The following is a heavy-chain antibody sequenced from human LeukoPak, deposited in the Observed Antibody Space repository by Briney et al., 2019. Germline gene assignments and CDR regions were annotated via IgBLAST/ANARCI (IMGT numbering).Heavy chain of an antibody. Sequence: RSGGSLRLSCAASGFTFTSYWMSWVRQSPGKGLVWVANINQDGSEKYYVDSVKGRFTISRDNAKNSVHLQVNSLRAEDTAVYYCARAGGSYTFDLWGQGTLVTVSS. CDR3: ARAGGSYTFDL. CDR2: INQDGSEK. D-gene: IGHD1-26*01. V-gene: IGHV3-7*05. CDR1: GFTFTSYW. J-gene: IGHJ4*02.